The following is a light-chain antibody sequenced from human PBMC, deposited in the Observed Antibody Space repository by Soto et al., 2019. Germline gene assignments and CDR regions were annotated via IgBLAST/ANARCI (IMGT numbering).Light chain of an antibody. Sequence: DIQMTQSPSSLSASVGDRVTITCRASQSISSYLNWYQQKPGKAPKLLIYAASSLQSGVPSRFSGIGSGTDFTLTISSLQPEDFATYYCQQSYSTPRYTFGPGTKVDIK. CDR3: QQSYSTPRYT. V-gene: IGKV1-39*01. CDR2: AAS. J-gene: IGKJ3*01. CDR1: QSISSY.